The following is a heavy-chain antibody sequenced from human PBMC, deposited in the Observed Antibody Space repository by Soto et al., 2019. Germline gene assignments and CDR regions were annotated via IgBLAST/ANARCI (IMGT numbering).Heavy chain of an antibody. D-gene: IGHD2-2*01. J-gene: IGHJ4*02. Sequence: EVQLVQSGGGLVQPGGSLRLSCAASGFTFSTYWMSWIRQAPGKGLEWVADIKFDGSEKYYVDSLKGRFTISRDNAKYPLSLQKKSLRAEGRGIYYCARDSGWNTVVVPPATTTNAFDYWAPGTRVPVSS. CDR3: ARDSGWNTVVVPPATTTNAFDY. CDR2: IKFDGSEK. V-gene: IGHV3-7*01. CDR1: GFTFSTYW.